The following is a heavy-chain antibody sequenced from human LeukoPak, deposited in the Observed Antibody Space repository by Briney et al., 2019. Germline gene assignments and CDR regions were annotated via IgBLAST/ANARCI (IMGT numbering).Heavy chain of an antibody. J-gene: IGHJ4*02. Sequence: GGSLRLSCAASGFTFSSYWMSWVRQAPGKGLEWVANIKQDGSEKYYADSVKGRFTISRDNSKNTLYLQMNSLRAEDTAVYYCAKVGRPYIVVVVAATLPGRRQEVDYWGQGTLVTVSS. CDR3: AKVGRPYIVVVVAATLPGRRQEVDY. V-gene: IGHV3-7*01. D-gene: IGHD2-15*01. CDR1: GFTFSSYW. CDR2: IKQDGSEK.